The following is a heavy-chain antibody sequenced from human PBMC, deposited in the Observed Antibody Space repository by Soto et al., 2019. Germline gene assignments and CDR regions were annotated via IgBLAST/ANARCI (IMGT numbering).Heavy chain of an antibody. D-gene: IGHD3-22*01. CDR2: IRSKAYGGTT. V-gene: IGHV3-49*04. Sequence: GGSLRLSCAASGFTFSDYGMHWVRQAPGKGLEWVGFIRSKAYGGTTQYAASVKGRFTISRDDSKSIAYLQMNSLKTEDTAVYYCTTNYYDSSGYDNWFDPWGQGTLVTVSS. CDR1: GFTFSDYG. J-gene: IGHJ5*02. CDR3: TTNYYDSSGYDNWFDP.